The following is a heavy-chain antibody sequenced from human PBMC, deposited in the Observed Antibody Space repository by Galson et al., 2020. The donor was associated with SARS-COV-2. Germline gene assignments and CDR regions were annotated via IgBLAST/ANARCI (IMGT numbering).Heavy chain of an antibody. D-gene: IGHD6-13*01. CDR3: ARGQWAAAGGGGYYFDY. V-gene: IGHV3-21*01. Sequence: TGGSLRLSCAASGFTFSNYIMNWVRQAPGKGLEWVSSITSSTYIYYADSVTGRFTISRDNAKNSLYLQMNSLRADDTAVYYCARGQWAAAGGGGYYFDYWGQGTLVTVSS. CDR1: GFTFSNYI. J-gene: IGHJ4*02. CDR2: ITSSTYI.